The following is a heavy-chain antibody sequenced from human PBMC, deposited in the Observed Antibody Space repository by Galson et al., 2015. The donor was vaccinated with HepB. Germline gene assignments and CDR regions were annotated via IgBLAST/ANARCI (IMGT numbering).Heavy chain of an antibody. Sequence: SVKVSCKASGYTFNDYGICWVRQAPGQGLEWMGCIRTYNGNTRNPQKFQGRVTLTTDTSTSTAYMELRSLKSDDTAVYYCARGNYYASGSYYLWGQGTLVTVSS. D-gene: IGHD3-10*01. J-gene: IGHJ5*02. CDR1: GYTFNDYG. V-gene: IGHV1-18*01. CDR3: ARGNYYASGSYYL. CDR2: IRTYNGNT.